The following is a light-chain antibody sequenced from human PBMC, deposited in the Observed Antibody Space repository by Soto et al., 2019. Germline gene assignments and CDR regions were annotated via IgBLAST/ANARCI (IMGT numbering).Light chain of an antibody. V-gene: IGLV2-23*01. CDR3: CSYAGSGTVWV. J-gene: IGLJ3*02. CDR2: EGN. CDR1: SGDIGSYNF. Sequence: QSALTQPASVSGSPGQSITISCTGTSGDIGSYNFVSWYQGHPGKAPKLMIYEGNKRPLGVSDRFSGSKSGNTASLTISGLQAEDEADYYCCSYAGSGTVWVFGGGTKLTVL.